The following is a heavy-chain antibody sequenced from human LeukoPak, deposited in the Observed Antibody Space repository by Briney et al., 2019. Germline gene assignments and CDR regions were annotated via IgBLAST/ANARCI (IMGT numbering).Heavy chain of an antibody. Sequence: PSETLSLTCAVYGGSFSGYYWSWIRQPPGKGLEWIGEINHSGSTSYNPSLKSRVTISVDTSKNQFSLKLSSVTAADTAVYYCARGFDYGDYQYYYYGMDVWGQGTTVTVSS. CDR1: GGSFSGYY. J-gene: IGHJ6*02. V-gene: IGHV4-34*01. D-gene: IGHD4-17*01. CDR2: INHSGST. CDR3: ARGFDYGDYQYYYYGMDV.